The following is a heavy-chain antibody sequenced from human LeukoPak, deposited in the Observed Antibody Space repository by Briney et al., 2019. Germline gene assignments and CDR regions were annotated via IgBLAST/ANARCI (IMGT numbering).Heavy chain of an antibody. CDR2: MYHSGST. J-gene: IGHJ5*02. D-gene: IGHD3-16*01. CDR1: GYSISSGHY. CDR3: VRSGGSYAYNWYEM. Sequence: PSETLSLTCTVSGYSISSGHYWGWIRQPPGKGLEWIGSMYHSGSTYYNPPLKSRVTISVGTSKNQFSLNLSSVTAADTAMYYCVRSGGSYAYNWYEMWGQGTLVTVSS. V-gene: IGHV4-38-2*02.